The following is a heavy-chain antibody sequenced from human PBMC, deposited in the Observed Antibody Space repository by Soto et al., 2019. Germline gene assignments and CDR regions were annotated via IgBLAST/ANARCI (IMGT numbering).Heavy chain of an antibody. CDR2: IYYSGST. Sequence: SETLSLTCTVSGGSISSYYWSWIRQPPGKGLEWIGYIYYSGSTNYNPSLKSRVTISVDTSKNQFSLKPRSVTAADTAVYYCARRFRAARPNSYYFDYWGQGTLGTVSS. J-gene: IGHJ4*02. CDR1: GGSISSYY. CDR3: ARRFRAARPNSYYFDY. D-gene: IGHD6-6*01. V-gene: IGHV4-59*08.